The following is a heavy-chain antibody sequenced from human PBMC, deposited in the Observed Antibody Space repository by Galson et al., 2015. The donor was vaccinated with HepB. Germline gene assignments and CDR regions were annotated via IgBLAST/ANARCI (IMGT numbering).Heavy chain of an antibody. CDR1: GGTFSSYT. J-gene: IGHJ4*02. CDR2: VIPILGIA. V-gene: IGHV1-69*02. Sequence: SVKVSCKASGGTFSSYTISWVRQAPGQGLEWMGRVIPILGIANYAQKFQGRVTITADKSTSTAYMELSSLRSGDTAVYYCASGHPGFDYWGQGTLVTVSS. CDR3: ASGHPGFDY.